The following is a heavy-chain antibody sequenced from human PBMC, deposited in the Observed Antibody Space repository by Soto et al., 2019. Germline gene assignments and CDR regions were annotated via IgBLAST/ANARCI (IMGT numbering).Heavy chain of an antibody. CDR3: ARGRTRAARPIYYYYYMDV. CDR2: MNPNSGNT. J-gene: IGHJ6*03. Sequence: QVQLVQSGAEVKKPGASVKVSCKASGYTFTSYDISWVRQATGQGLEWMGWMNPNSGNTGYAQKFQGRVTMTRNTSISTAYMELSSLRSEDTAVYYCARGRTRAARPIYYYYYMDVWGKGTTVTVSS. D-gene: IGHD6-6*01. V-gene: IGHV1-8*01. CDR1: GYTFTSYD.